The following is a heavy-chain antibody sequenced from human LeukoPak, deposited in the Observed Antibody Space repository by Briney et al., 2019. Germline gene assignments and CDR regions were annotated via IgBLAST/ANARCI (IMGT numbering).Heavy chain of an antibody. J-gene: IGHJ5*02. D-gene: IGHD5-18*01. CDR3: AREGYSYGYNWFDP. CDR1: GFTFSSYS. V-gene: IGHV3-21*01. Sequence: AGGSLRLSCAASGFTFSSYSMNWVRQAPGKGLEWVSSISSSSSYIYYADSVKGRFTISRDNAKNSLYLQMNSLRAEDTAVYYCAREGYSYGYNWFDPWGQGTLVTVSS. CDR2: ISSSSSYI.